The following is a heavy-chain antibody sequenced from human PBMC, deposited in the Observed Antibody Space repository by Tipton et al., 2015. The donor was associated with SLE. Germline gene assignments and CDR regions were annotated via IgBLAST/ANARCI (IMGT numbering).Heavy chain of an antibody. J-gene: IGHJ6*02. CDR2: IYYSGST. V-gene: IGHV4-39*07. CDR3: VVTRGHYYYYGMDV. CDR1: GGSISSSTYY. D-gene: IGHD2-2*01. Sequence: TLSLTCTVSGGSISSSTYYWGWIRQPPGKGLEWIGSIYYSGSTYYNPSLKSRVTISVDTSKNQFSLKLSSVTAADTAVYYCVVTRGHYYYYGMDVWGQGTTVTVSS.